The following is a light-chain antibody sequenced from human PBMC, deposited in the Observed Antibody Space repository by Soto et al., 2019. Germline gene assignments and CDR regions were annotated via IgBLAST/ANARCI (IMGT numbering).Light chain of an antibody. CDR2: AAS. CDR1: QDVGRW. J-gene: IGKJ5*01. Sequence: IQMTQSPSSLSASFGDTGTITCRSSQDVGRWLSWYQQKPGKAPKILIFAASSLQSGVPSRFSGSGSGTDFTLTITSLQSEDFATYYCQHAKSLPVTFGQGTRLEI. V-gene: IGKV1D-12*01. CDR3: QHAKSLPVT.